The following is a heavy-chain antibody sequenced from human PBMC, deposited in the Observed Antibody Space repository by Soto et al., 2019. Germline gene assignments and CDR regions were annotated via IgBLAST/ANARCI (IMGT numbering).Heavy chain of an antibody. Sequence: ASVKVSCKASGFTFTSSAVQWVRQARGQRLEWIGWIVVGSGNTNYAQKFQERVTITRDMSTSTAYMELSSLRSEDTAVYYCAADPPLGVDIVATMDVWGQGTTVTVSS. V-gene: IGHV1-58*01. CDR1: GFTFTSSA. CDR3: AADPPLGVDIVATMDV. J-gene: IGHJ6*02. CDR2: IVVGSGNT. D-gene: IGHD5-12*01.